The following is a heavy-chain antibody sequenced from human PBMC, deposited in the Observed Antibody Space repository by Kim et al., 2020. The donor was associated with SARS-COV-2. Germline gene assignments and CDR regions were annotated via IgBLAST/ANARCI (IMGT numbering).Heavy chain of an antibody. CDR1: GFTFSSYA. D-gene: IGHD1-26*01. V-gene: IGHV3-30*04. J-gene: IGHJ6*02. CDR3: ARDLSPHNKVGPARYAYYYYGMDV. Sequence: GGSLRLSCAASGFTFSSYAMHWVRQAPGKGLEWVAVISYDGSNKYYADSVKGRFTISRDNSKNTLYLQMNSLRAEDTAVYYCARDLSPHNKVGPARYAYYYYGMDVWGQGTTVTVSS. CDR2: ISYDGSNK.